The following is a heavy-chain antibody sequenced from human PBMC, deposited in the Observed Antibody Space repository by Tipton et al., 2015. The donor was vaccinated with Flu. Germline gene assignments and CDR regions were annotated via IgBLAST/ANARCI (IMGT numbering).Heavy chain of an antibody. CDR1: GFTFSSYA. CDR2: ISGSGGST. D-gene: IGHD2-2*01. Sequence: SLRLSCAASGFTFSSYAMSWVRQAPGKGLEWVSAISGSGGSTYYADSVKGRFTISRDNSKNTLYLQMNSLRAEDTAVYYCATSGQLLSGGLDYWGQGTLVTVSS. CDR3: ATSGQLLSGGLDY. J-gene: IGHJ4*02. V-gene: IGHV3-23*01.